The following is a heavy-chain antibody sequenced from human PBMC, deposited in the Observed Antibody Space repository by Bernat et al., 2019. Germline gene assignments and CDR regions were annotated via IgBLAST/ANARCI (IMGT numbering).Heavy chain of an antibody. V-gene: IGHV3-64*01. CDR2: ISSNGGST. CDR1: GFTFSSYA. CDR3: ARGRPLVAEPYFDY. D-gene: IGHD2-15*01. J-gene: IGHJ4*02. Sequence: EVQLVESGGGLVKPGGSLRLSCAASGFTFSSYAMHWVRQAPGKGLEYVSAISSNGGSTYYANSVKGRFTISRDNSKNTLYLQMGSLRAEDMAVYYCARGRPLVAEPYFDYWGQGTLVTVSS.